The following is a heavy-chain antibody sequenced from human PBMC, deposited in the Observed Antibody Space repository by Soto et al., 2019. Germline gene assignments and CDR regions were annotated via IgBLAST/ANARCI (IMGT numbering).Heavy chain of an antibody. CDR1: AASFSKYY. CDR3: ASVTFGGIVLAH. Sequence: LSLTCTVSAASFSKYYWTWIRQPPGKGLEWIGYIYFNGNTKYNPSLEGRLTISIDTSKKEFSLKLTSVTAADAAVYYCASVTFGGIVLAHWGQGTLVTVS. CDR2: IYFNGNT. V-gene: IGHV4-59*01. J-gene: IGHJ4*02. D-gene: IGHD3-16*01.